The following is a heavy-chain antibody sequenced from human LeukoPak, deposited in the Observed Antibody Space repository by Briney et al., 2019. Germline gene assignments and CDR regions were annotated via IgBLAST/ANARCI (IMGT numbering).Heavy chain of an antibody. V-gene: IGHV3-30*02. CDR1: GFTFSGNG. CDR2: IRYDGSNK. D-gene: IGHD5-12*01. J-gene: IGHJ4*02. Sequence: PGGSLRLACAASGFTFSGNGMHWVRQAPGKGLKWVAFIRYDGSNKYYADSVKGRFAISRDNSKSTLYLQMNSLRAEDTAIYYCAKSSSYSFEYWGQGTLVAVSS. CDR3: AKSSSYSFEY.